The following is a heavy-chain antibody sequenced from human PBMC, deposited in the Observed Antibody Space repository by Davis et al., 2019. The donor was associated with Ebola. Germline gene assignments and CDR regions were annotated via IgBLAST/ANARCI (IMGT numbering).Heavy chain of an antibody. CDR1: GGSFSGYY. Sequence: PSETLSLTCAVYGGSFSGYYWSWVRQAPGKGLEWVAVIWYDGSNKYYADSVKGRFTISRDNSKNTLYLQMNSLRAEDTAVYYCAKALGYSSSSHYYYGMDVWGQGTTVTVSS. CDR3: AKALGYSSSSHYYYGMDV. J-gene: IGHJ6*02. D-gene: IGHD6-6*01. V-gene: IGHV3-33*06. CDR2: IWYDGSNK.